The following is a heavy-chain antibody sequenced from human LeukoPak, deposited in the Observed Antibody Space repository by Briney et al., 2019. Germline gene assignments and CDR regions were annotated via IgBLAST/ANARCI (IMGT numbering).Heavy chain of an antibody. CDR3: ARVGTIYSGSPNWFDP. D-gene: IGHD1-26*01. Sequence: PSETLSLTCTVSGGSISSGSYYRSWIRQPAGKGLEWIGRIYTSGSTNYNPSLKSRVTISVDTSKNQFSLKLSSVTAADTAVYYCARVGTIYSGSPNWFDPWGQGTLVTVSS. CDR1: GGSISSGSYY. V-gene: IGHV4-61*02. J-gene: IGHJ5*02. CDR2: IYTSGST.